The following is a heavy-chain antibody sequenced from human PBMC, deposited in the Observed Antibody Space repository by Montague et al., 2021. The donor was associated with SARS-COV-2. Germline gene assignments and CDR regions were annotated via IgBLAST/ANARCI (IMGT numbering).Heavy chain of an antibody. J-gene: IGHJ4*02. Sequence: SETLSLTCAVYGGSFSCYYWTWIRQPPGKGLEWIGGINHTGRTNYNPSLTSRLTISIDTSRKQYSLKLRSVTAADTAVYYCARGCNGNSGYCYEYFFDYWGQGTLVTVSS. V-gene: IGHV4-34*01. CDR2: INHTGRT. CDR3: ARGCNGNSGYCYEYFFDY. D-gene: IGHD5-12*01. CDR1: GGSFSCYY.